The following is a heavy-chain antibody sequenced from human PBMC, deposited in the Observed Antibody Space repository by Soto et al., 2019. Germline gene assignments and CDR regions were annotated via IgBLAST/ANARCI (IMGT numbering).Heavy chain of an antibody. CDR2: IYYSGST. CDR1: GGSISSGDYY. D-gene: IGHD3-16*02. CDR3: ARGYTLPPNWFDP. V-gene: IGHV4-30-4*01. Sequence: SETLSLTCTVSGGSISSGDYYWSWIRQPPGKGLEWIGYIYYSGSTYYNPSLKSRVTISVDTSKNQFSLKLSSVTAADTAVYYCARGYTLPPNWFDPWGQGTLVTVSS. J-gene: IGHJ5*02.